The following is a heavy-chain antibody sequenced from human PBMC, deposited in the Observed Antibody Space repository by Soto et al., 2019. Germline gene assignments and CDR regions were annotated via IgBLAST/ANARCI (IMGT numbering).Heavy chain of an antibody. D-gene: IGHD6-19*01. J-gene: IGHJ2*01. V-gene: IGHV1-69*01. Sequence: QVQLVQSGAEVKKPGSSVKVSCKASGGTFSSYAISWVRQAPGQGLEWMGGIIPIFGTANYAQKFQGRVTISADESTSTAYMELSSLRCEDTAVYYCARGVAGTIPLDWYFDLWGRGTLVTVSS. CDR3: ARGVAGTIPLDWYFDL. CDR2: IIPIFGTA. CDR1: GGTFSSYA.